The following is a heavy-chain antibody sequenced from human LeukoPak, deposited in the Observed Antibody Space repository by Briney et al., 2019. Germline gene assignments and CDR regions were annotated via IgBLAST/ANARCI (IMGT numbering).Heavy chain of an antibody. CDR3: ARGQLVRSWFDP. J-gene: IGHJ5*02. V-gene: IGHV4-38-2*01. D-gene: IGHD6-13*01. CDR1: GDSVNRIYH. CDR2: IDERGTT. Sequence: PSETLSLTCEVSGDSVNRIYHWGWIRQSPGKGLEWIATIDERGTTYYNPSFRGRVTISVDTSKNQFSLKLSSVTAADTAVYYCARGQLVRSWFDPWGQGTLVTVSS.